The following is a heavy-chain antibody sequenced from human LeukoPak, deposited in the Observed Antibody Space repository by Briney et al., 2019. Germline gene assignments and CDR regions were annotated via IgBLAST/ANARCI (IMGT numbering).Heavy chain of an antibody. V-gene: IGHV1-46*01. D-gene: IGHD5-12*01. J-gene: IGHJ4*02. CDR1: GYTFTRYN. CDR3: GRARYSGYTKGYFDY. CDR2: INPSGGST. Sequence: ASVKVSCKASGYTFTRYNIHWVRQAPGQGLEWMGMINPSGGSTTYVQSFQGRVTMTRDRSTSTVYMELSSLRSEDTAVYYCGRARYSGYTKGYFDYWGQGTLVTVSS.